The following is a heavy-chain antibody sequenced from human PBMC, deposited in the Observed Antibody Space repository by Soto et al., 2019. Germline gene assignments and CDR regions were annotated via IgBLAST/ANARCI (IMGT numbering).Heavy chain of an antibody. V-gene: IGHV5-10-1*01. CDR1: GYSFTSYW. J-gene: IGHJ6*02. CDR3: AKGWDGMDV. Sequence: HGESLKISCKGSGYSFTSYWIAWVRQMPGKGLEWMGRIDPSDSYTNYSPSFQGHVTISADKSISTAYLQWSSLRAEGTAVYYCAKGWDGMDVWGQGTTVTVS. D-gene: IGHD2-15*01. CDR2: IDPSDSYT.